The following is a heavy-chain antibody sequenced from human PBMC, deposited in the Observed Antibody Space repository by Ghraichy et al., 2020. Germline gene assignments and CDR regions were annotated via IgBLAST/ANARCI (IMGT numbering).Heavy chain of an antibody. V-gene: IGHV3-21*01. CDR1: GFTFSSYN. CDR2: ISSSSSSI. D-gene: IGHD5-18*01. Sequence: GESLNISCVASGFTFSSYNMNWVRQAPGKGLEWVSSISSSSSSIYYADSVKGRFTISRDNAKNSLYLQMNSLRAEDTAVYYCARERGYSYGYSDYWGQGTLVTVSS. J-gene: IGHJ4*02. CDR3: ARERGYSYGYSDY.